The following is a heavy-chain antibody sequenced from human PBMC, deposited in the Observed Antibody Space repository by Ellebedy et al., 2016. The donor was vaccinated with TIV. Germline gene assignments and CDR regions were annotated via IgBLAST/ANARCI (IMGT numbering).Heavy chain of an antibody. CDR2: IFYSGST. Sequence: SETLSLXCTVSGGSVSSDDFYWNWIRQHPGKGLEWIGYIFYSGSTYYSPSLKSRVIISQDTSKNQFSLPLSSVTAADTAVYYCARARAVAGTFALDYWGQGTLVTVSS. V-gene: IGHV4-31*03. D-gene: IGHD6-19*01. J-gene: IGHJ4*02. CDR1: GGSVSSDDFY. CDR3: ARARAVAGTFALDY.